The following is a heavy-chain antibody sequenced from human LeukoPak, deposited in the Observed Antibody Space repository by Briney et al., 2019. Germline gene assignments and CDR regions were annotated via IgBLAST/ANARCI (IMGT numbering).Heavy chain of an antibody. D-gene: IGHD1-7*01. CDR1: GDTFSTYD. CDR2: VNPESGHT. CDR3: ARGVVGGTTVGP. Sequence: ASVKVSCKASGDTFSTYDVNWVRQAPGQGLEWMGWVNPESGHTAYTQKFQGRVTMTSDTSTAFLELSSLRFEDTAVYFCARGVVGGTTVGPWGQGTLVTVSS. J-gene: IGHJ5*02. V-gene: IGHV1-8*01.